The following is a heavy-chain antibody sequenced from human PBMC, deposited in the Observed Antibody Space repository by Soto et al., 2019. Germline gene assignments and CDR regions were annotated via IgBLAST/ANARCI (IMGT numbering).Heavy chain of an antibody. Sequence: QVQLVESGGGVVQPGRSLRLSCAASGFTFSNYGMHWVRQAPGKGLEWGAVISSDGSNKYYADSVKGRFTISRDNSKNTLYLQMNSLRADDTAVYYCAKYRARSVAAFDYWGQGTLVTVSS. V-gene: IGHV3-30*18. D-gene: IGHD2-15*01. CDR1: GFTFSNYG. J-gene: IGHJ4*02. CDR3: AKYRARSVAAFDY. CDR2: ISSDGSNK.